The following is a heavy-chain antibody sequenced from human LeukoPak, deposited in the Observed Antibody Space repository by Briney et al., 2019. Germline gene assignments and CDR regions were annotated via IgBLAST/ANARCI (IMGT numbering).Heavy chain of an antibody. CDR2: ISGSGAST. D-gene: IGHD1-26*01. J-gene: IGHJ4*02. CDR3: AKDVGKWESLHFFDY. Sequence: GGSLRLSCAASGFTFSSYSMNWVRQAPGKGLEWISGISGSGASTYYADSVKGRFTISRDDSRNTLYLQMNSLRGDDTAVYYCAKDVGKWESLHFFDYWGQGTLVTVSS. V-gene: IGHV3-23*01. CDR1: GFTFSSYS.